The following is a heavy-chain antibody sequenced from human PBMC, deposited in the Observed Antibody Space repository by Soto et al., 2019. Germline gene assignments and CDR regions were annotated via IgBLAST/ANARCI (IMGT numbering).Heavy chain of an antibody. D-gene: IGHD6-19*01. CDR1: GGSISSYY. CDR2: IYYSGST. CDR3: ARDRGYCSGWYTFDY. V-gene: IGHV4-59*01. J-gene: IGHJ4*02. Sequence: QVQLQESGPGLVKPSETLSLTCTVSGGSISSYYWSWIRQSPGKGLECIGYIYYSGSTNYTPSLTRRVTISVDTHKNQVSRKLSAATAADTAVYYCARDRGYCSGWYTFDYWAQGTLVTVSS.